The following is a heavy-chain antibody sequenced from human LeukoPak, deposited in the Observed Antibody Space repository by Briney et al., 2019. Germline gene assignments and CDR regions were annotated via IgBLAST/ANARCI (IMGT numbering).Heavy chain of an antibody. CDR3: ARDTSYYDSSGYYYYYYYYMDV. D-gene: IGHD3-22*01. J-gene: IGHJ6*03. CDR1: GGSISSYY. Sequence: SETLSLTCTVSGGSISSYYRSWIRQPPGKGLEWIGYIYYSGSTNYNPSLKSRVTISVDTSKNQFSLKLSSVTAADTAVYYCARDTSYYDSSGYYYYYYYYMDVWGKGTTVTISS. V-gene: IGHV4-59*12. CDR2: IYYSGST.